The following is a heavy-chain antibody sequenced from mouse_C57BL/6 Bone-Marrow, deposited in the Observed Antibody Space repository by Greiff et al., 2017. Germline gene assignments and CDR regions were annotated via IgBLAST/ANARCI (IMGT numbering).Heavy chain of an antibody. D-gene: IGHD1-1*02. J-gene: IGHJ3*01. CDR1: GYSFTSSY. V-gene: IGHV1-66*01. CDR2: IYPGSGNT. Sequence: VQLQQSGPELVKPGASVKISCKASGYSFTSSYIHWVKQRPGQGLEWIGWIYPGSGNTKYNEKFKGKATLTADTSSSTAYMQLSRLTSEDSAVYYCASSWWFGWFAYWGQGTLVTVSA. CDR3: ASSWWFGWFAY.